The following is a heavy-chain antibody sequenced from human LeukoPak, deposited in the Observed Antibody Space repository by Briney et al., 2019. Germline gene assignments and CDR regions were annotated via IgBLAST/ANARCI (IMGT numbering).Heavy chain of an antibody. CDR1: GFTFSGSA. CDR3: TTPYGDYVEYYYYYGMDV. CDR2: IRSKGNSYAT. Sequence: GGSLKLSCAASGFTFSGSAMHWVRQASGKGLEWVGRIRSKGNSYATAYAASVKGRFTIYRDDSKNTAYLQMNSLKTEDTAVYYCTTPYGDYVEYYYYYGMDVWGQGTTVTVSS. J-gene: IGHJ6*02. D-gene: IGHD4-17*01. V-gene: IGHV3-73*01.